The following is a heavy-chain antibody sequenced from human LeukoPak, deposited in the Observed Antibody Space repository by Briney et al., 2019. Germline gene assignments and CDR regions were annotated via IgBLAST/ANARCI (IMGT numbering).Heavy chain of an antibody. CDR1: GYTFTSYD. J-gene: IGHJ3*02. CDR3: ARGLRPIFGVVQNDAFDI. Sequence: ASVKVSCKASGYTFTSYDINWVRQATGQGLEWMGWMNPNSGNTGYAQKFQGRVTMTRNTSISTAYMELSSLRSEDTAVYYCARGLRPIFGVVQNDAFDIWGQRTMVTVSS. CDR2: MNPNSGNT. V-gene: IGHV1-8*01. D-gene: IGHD3-3*01.